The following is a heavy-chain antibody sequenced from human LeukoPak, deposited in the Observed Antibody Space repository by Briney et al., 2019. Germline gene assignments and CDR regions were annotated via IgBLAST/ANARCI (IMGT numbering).Heavy chain of an antibody. J-gene: IGHJ6*02. CDR3: ARTYSGSYRLKNYGMDV. CDR2: INPNSGGT. V-gene: IGHV1-2*06. D-gene: IGHD1-26*01. CDR1: GYTFTGYY. Sequence: PRASVKVSCKASGYTFTGYYMHWVRQAPGQGLEWMGRINPNSGGTNYAQKFQGRVTMTRDTSISTAYMELSRLRSDDTAVYYCARTYSGSYRLKNYGMDVWGQGTTVTVSS.